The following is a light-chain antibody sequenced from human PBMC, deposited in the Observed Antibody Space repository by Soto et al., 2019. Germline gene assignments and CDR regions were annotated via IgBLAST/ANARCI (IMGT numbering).Light chain of an antibody. V-gene: IGKV1-5*03. J-gene: IGKJ1*01. Sequence: DIQMTQSPSTLSASGGDRVTITCRASQSSSSWLAWYQQKPGKAPKLLIYKASSLESGVPSRFSGSGSGTAFTLTISSLQPDDFATYYCQQYNSYPWTFGQGTKVEIK. CDR3: QQYNSYPWT. CDR2: KAS. CDR1: QSSSSW.